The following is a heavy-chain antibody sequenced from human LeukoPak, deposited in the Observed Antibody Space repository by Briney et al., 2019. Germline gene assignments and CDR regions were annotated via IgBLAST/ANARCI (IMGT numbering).Heavy chain of an antibody. CDR1: GFTFSSYV. V-gene: IGHV3-30*04. Sequence: GRSLGLSCAASGFTFSSYVMHWVRQAPGKGLEWVAIISYDGSNEYYADSVKGRFTISRDNAKNSLYLQMNNLRAEDTALYYCARGGYYYDSSGYYYGGVRYFDYWGQGTLVTVSS. CDR2: ISYDGSNE. D-gene: IGHD3-22*01. CDR3: ARGGYYYDSSGYYYGGVRYFDY. J-gene: IGHJ4*02.